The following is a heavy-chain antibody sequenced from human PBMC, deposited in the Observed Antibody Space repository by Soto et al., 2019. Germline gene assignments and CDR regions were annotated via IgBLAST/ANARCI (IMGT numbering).Heavy chain of an antibody. J-gene: IGHJ6*02. CDR2: FDPEDGET. CDR1: GYTLTELS. CDR3: ATDGRVDRIAVGYYYYGMDV. V-gene: IGHV1-24*01. D-gene: IGHD6-19*01. Sequence: QVQLVQSGAEVKKPGASVKVSCKVSGYTLTELSMHWVRQAPGKGLEWMGGFDPEDGETIYAQKFQGRVTMTEDTSTDTAYMELSSLRSEDTAVYYCATDGRVDRIAVGYYYYGMDVWGQGTTVTVSS.